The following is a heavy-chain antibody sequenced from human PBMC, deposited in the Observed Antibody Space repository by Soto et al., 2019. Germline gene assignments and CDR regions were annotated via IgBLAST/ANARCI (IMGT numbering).Heavy chain of an antibody. D-gene: IGHD1-20*01. J-gene: IGHJ4*02. CDR1: GDSFTSYW. CDR3: ACSLRYNGRRDLFSY. V-gene: IGHV5-51*01. CDR2: INPGDSDT. Sequence: GEYLKNSSKGSGDSFTSYWIGWVRQMPGKGLEWMGIINPGDSDTRYSPSIQGQVTISADKSISTAYLQWSSLKASDTAMYYCACSLRYNGRRDLFSYRGQGSLVTGSS.